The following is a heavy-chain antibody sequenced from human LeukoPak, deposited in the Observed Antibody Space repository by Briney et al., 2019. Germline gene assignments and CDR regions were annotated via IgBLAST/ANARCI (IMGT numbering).Heavy chain of an antibody. CDR1: GYTFTSYG. Sequence: ASVKVSCKASGYTFTSYGISWVRQAPGQGLEWMGWISAYNGNTNYAQKLQGRVTMTTDTSTSTAYMEMRSLRSDDTAVYYCARAKRGYSYGIDFDYWGQGTLVTVSS. V-gene: IGHV1-18*01. CDR3: ARAKRGYSYGIDFDY. CDR2: ISAYNGNT. J-gene: IGHJ4*02. D-gene: IGHD5-18*01.